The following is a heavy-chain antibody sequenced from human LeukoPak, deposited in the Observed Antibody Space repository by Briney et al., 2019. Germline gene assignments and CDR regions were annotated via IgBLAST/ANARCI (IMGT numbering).Heavy chain of an antibody. D-gene: IGHD5-18*01. Sequence: SETLSLTCAVYGGSFSGYYWGWIRQPPGKGLEWVGEINHSGSTNYNPSLKRRVTISVDTSKNQFSLKLSSVTAADTAVYYCAGSGYSYGYVDWYFDLWGRGTLVTVSS. CDR1: GGSFSGYY. J-gene: IGHJ2*01. CDR2: INHSGST. CDR3: AGSGYSYGYVDWYFDL. V-gene: IGHV4-34*01.